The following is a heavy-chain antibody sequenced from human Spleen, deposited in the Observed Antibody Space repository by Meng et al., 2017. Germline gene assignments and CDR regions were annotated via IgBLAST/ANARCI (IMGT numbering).Heavy chain of an antibody. Sequence: QVQLVQYGAEVKKPGASVKVSCKVSGYTLTELSMHWVRQAPGQGLEWMGRINPNSGSTKYTETFQGRVTMTRDTSNSTAYMELGSLTSGDTAVYYCARSCGDLICPLDLDYWGQGTLVTVSS. J-gene: IGHJ4*02. CDR1: GYTLTELS. D-gene: IGHD2-21*01. CDR2: INPNSGST. CDR3: ARSCGDLICPLDLDY. V-gene: IGHV1-2*06.